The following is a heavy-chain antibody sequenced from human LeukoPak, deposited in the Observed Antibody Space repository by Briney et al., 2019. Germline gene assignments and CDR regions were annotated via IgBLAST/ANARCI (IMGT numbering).Heavy chain of an antibody. CDR3: ARGGPAAVYRAFDY. J-gene: IGHJ4*02. CDR1: GGSISSGGYY. Sequence: SQTLSLTCTVSGGSISSGGYYWSWIRQHPGKGLEWIGYIYYSGSTYYNPSLKSRVTISVDTSKNQFSLNLSSVTAADTAVYYCARGGPAAVYRAFDYWGQGTLVTVSS. CDR2: IYYSGST. V-gene: IGHV4-31*03. D-gene: IGHD2-2*01.